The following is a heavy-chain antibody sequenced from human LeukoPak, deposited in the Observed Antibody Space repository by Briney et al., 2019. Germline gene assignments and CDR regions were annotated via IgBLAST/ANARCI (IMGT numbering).Heavy chain of an antibody. D-gene: IGHD4-17*01. V-gene: IGHV1-2*02. J-gene: IGHJ4*02. CDR3: ARGDTTVTIDSGLGY. CDR1: GYTFTGYY. Sequence: GASVKVSCKASGYTFTGYYMHWVRQAPGQGLEWMGWVNPNSGGTNYAQKFQGRVTMTRDTSISTAYMELSRLRSDGTAVYYCARGDTTVTIDSGLGYWGQGTLVTASS. CDR2: VNPNSGGT.